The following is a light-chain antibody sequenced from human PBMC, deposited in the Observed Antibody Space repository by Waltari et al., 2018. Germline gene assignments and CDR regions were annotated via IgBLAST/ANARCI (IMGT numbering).Light chain of an antibody. Sequence: DIQITQSPSSLSPSLEGRFTITCRASQSISGHLNWYQQKPGKAPKLLVYAAPSWQSGVPSRFSGSGSGTAFTLTISSLQPDDFAAYYYQQSYNIPFTFGQGTKLAIK. J-gene: IGKJ2*01. CDR2: AAP. CDR1: QSISGH. CDR3: QQSYNIPFT. V-gene: IGKV1-39*01.